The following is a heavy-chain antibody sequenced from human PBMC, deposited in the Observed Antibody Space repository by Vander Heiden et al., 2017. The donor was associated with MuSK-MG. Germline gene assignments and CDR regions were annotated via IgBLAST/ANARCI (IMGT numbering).Heavy chain of an antibody. V-gene: IGHV3-30*03. CDR2: ISYDGSYK. D-gene: IGHD3-10*01. CDR1: GFTFSSYG. Sequence: QVQLVESGGGVVQPGRSLRLSCAASGFTFSSYGMHWVRQAPGKGLEWVAVISYDGSYKYYADSVKGRFTISRDNSKNTLYLQMNRMRAEDTAVYYCASSRGESLYYFDCWGQGTLVTVSS. J-gene: IGHJ4*02. CDR3: ASSRGESLYYFDC.